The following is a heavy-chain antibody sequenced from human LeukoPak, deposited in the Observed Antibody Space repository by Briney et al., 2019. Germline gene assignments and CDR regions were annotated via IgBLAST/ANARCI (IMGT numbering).Heavy chain of an antibody. CDR3: ARAIRLPGY. J-gene: IGHJ4*02. CDR1: GFTFSSYA. Sequence: SGGSLRLSCTASGFTFSSYAMSWVRQAPGKGLEWVSGISGSGVSTYYADSVKGRFTISRDNSKNTLYLQMNSLRAEDTALYYCARAIRLPGYWGQGTLVTVSS. CDR2: ISGSGVST. D-gene: IGHD5-24*01. V-gene: IGHV3-23*01.